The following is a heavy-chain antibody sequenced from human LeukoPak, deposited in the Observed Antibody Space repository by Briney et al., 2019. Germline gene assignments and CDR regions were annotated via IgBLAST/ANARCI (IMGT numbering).Heavy chain of an antibody. Sequence: QTGDSLRLSCAASGFTFSDYSMNWVRQAPGKGLEWVSAISGSGGTTYYADSVKGRFTISRDNSKNTLYLQINSLRAEDTAVYYCAKDHLPGIVVADRDYWGQGTLVTVFS. J-gene: IGHJ4*02. V-gene: IGHV3-23*01. CDR1: GFTFSDYS. CDR3: AKDHLPGIVVADRDY. D-gene: IGHD6-19*01. CDR2: ISGSGGTT.